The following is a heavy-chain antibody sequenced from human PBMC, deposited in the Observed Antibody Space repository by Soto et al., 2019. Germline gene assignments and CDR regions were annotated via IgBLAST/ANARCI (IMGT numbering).Heavy chain of an antibody. CDR3: AKDKTYSSGSGFDY. CDR1: GYTLTELS. D-gene: IGHD6-19*01. V-gene: IGHV1-24*01. J-gene: IGHJ4*02. Sequence: ASVKVSCKVSGYTLTELSMHWVRQAPGKGLEWMGGFDPEDGETIYAQKFQGRVTMTEDTSTDTAYMELSSLRSEDTAVYYCAKDKTYSSGSGFDYWGQGTLVTVSS. CDR2: FDPEDGET.